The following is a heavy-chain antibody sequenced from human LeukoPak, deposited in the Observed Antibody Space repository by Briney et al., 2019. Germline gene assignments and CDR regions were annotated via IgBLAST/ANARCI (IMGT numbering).Heavy chain of an antibody. CDR3: AKEMVDGGYGKDKTIDY. CDR1: GFAFSSYA. CDR2: ISGSGGST. V-gene: IGHV3-23*01. J-gene: IGHJ4*02. Sequence: PGGSLRLSCAASGFAFSSYAMSWVRQAPGKGLEWVSAISGSGGSTYYADSVKGRFTISRDNSKNTLYLQMNSLRAEDTAVYYCAKEMVDGGYGKDKTIDYWGQGTLVTVSS. D-gene: IGHD5-12*01.